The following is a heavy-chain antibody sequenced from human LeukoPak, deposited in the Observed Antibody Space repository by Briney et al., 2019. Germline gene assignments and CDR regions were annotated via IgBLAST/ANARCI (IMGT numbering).Heavy chain of an antibody. CDR3: ARALVVPAASTPYYYGMDV. V-gene: IGHV4-59*01. CDR1: GGSISSYY. J-gene: IGHJ6*02. CDR2: IYYSGST. Sequence: SETLSLTCTVSGGSISSYYWSWIRQPPGKGLEWIGYIYYSGSTNYNPSLKSRVTISVDTSKNQFSLKLSSVTAADTAVYYCARALVVPAASTPYYYGMDVWGQGTTVTVPS. D-gene: IGHD2-2*01.